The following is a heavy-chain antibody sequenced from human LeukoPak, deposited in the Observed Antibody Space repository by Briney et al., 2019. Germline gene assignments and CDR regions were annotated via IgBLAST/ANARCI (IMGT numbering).Heavy chain of an antibody. Sequence: KPSETLSLTCTVSGGSISSYYWSWIRQPPGKGLEWIGYIYYSGSTNYNPSLKSRVTISVDTSKNQFSLKLSSVAAADTAVYYCARVRDYDFWSGPDSYYFDYWGQGTPVTVSS. CDR2: IYYSGST. D-gene: IGHD3-3*01. CDR3: ARVRDYDFWSGPDSYYFDY. J-gene: IGHJ4*02. CDR1: GGSISSYY. V-gene: IGHV4-59*01.